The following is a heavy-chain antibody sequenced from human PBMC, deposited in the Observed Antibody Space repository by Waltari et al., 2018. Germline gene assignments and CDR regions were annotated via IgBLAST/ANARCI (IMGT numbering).Heavy chain of an antibody. V-gene: IGHV4-38-2*01. CDR3: SRQVLGYCTSAACRRLES. Sequence: QVQLKESGPGLVKPSETLSLTCDVSGYSINSGYDWGWIRQSPGKGLGWIATIYHAGDTFYNPSLKSRVTISMDTSKNQCSLKLNSVTAADTAVYFCSRQVLGYCTSAACRRLESWGQGTLVTVSS. CDR2: IYHAGDT. D-gene: IGHD2-2*03. CDR1: GYSINSGYD. J-gene: IGHJ4*02.